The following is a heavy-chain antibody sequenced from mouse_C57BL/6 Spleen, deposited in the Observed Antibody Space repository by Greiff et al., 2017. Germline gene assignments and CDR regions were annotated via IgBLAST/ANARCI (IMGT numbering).Heavy chain of an antibody. CDR3: ARLGLYDGYYYAMDY. D-gene: IGHD2-3*01. Sequence: VQLQQPGAELVKPGASVKLSCKASGYTFTSYWMHWVKQRPGQGLEWIGMIHPNSGSTNYNEKFKSKATLPVDKSSSTAYMQLSSLTSEDSAVYYCARLGLYDGYYYAMDYWGQGTSVTVSS. CDR2: IHPNSGST. J-gene: IGHJ4*01. CDR1: GYTFTSYW. V-gene: IGHV1-64*01.